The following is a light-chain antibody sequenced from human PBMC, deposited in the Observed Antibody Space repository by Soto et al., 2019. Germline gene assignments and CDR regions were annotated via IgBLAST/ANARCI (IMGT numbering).Light chain of an antibody. CDR3: AAWDDSLNGYV. CDR1: SSNIGSNT. J-gene: IGLJ1*01. CDR2: SSN. Sequence: QSVLTQPPSASGTPGQRVTISCSGSSSNIGSNTVNWYHHLPGTAPKLLIYSSNQRPSGVPDRFSGSKSGTSAYLAISGLQSEDEADYYCAAWDDSLNGYVFGAGTKLIVL. V-gene: IGLV1-44*01.